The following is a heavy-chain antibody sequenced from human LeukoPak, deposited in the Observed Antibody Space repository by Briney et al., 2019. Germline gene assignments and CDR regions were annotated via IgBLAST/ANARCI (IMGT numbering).Heavy chain of an antibody. CDR2: IIPIFGTA. J-gene: IGHJ3*02. V-gene: IGHV1-69*06. CDR3: ARDLDYGGNSGAFDI. CDR1: GGTFSSYA. D-gene: IGHD4-23*01. Sequence: SVKVSCKASGGTFSSYAISWERQAPGQGLEWMGGIIPIFGTANYAQKFQGRVTITADKSTSTAYMELSSLRSEDTAVYYCARDLDYGGNSGAFDIWGQGTMVTVSS.